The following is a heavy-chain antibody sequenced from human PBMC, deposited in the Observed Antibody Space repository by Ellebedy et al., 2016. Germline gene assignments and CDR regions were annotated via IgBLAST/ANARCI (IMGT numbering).Heavy chain of an antibody. CDR2: ISGSGGST. CDR1: GFTFSSYA. CDR3: AKPLPPYCSGGSCYSQDYYYYGMDV. J-gene: IGHJ6*02. D-gene: IGHD2-15*01. Sequence: GESLKISXAASGFTFSSYAMSWVRQAPGKGLEWVSAISGSGGSTYYADSVKGRFTISRDNSKNTLYLQMNSLRAEDTAVYYCAKPLPPYCSGGSCYSQDYYYYGMDVWGQGTTVTVSS. V-gene: IGHV3-23*01.